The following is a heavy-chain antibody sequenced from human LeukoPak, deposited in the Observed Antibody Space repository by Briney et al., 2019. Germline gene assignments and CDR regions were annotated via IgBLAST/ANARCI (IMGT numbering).Heavy chain of an antibody. D-gene: IGHD3-3*01. CDR1: GCSISSSSYY. V-gene: IGHV4-39*01. Sequence: PSETLSLTCTVSGCSISSSSYYWGWIRQPPGKGLEWIGSIYYSGSTYYNPSLKRRVTISVDTYKNQFCLKLSSVTAADTAVYYCARPTRYDFWSGYPGGAFDIWGQGTMVTVSS. J-gene: IGHJ3*02. CDR3: ARPTRYDFWSGYPGGAFDI. CDR2: IYYSGST.